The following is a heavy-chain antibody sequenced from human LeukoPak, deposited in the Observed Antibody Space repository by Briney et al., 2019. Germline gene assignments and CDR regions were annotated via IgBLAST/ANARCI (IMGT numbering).Heavy chain of an antibody. D-gene: IGHD3-22*01. CDR1: GFTLSSYS. CDR3: ARATYYYDSSGYYYFAY. J-gene: IGHJ4*02. Sequence: GGSLRLSCAASGFTLSSYSVSWVRQAPGKGLDWISYISSSSTTIYYADSVKGRFIISRDNAKNSLYLQMNSLRDEDTAVYYCARATYYYDSSGYYYFAYWGQGTLVTVSS. V-gene: IGHV3-48*02. CDR2: ISSSSTTI.